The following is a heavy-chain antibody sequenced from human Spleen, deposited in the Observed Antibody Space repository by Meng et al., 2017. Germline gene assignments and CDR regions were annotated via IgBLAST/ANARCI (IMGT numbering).Heavy chain of an antibody. Sequence: QGQLVQSGAEVKKPGASVKVSCKASGYTFTSYYMHWVRQAPGQGLQWMGMINPTGGGTSYAQKFQGRVTMTGDTSISTAYMELSGLRSDDTAMYYCARDEDISAAGKLFGDYWGHGTLVTVSS. CDR2: INPTGGGT. D-gene: IGHD6-13*01. J-gene: IGHJ4*01. CDR3: ARDEDISAAGKLFGDY. CDR1: GYTFTSYY. V-gene: IGHV1-2*02.